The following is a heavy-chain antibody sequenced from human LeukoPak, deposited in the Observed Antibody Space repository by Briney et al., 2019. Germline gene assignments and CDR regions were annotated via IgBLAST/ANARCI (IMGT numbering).Heavy chain of an antibody. Sequence: QSGGSLRLSCAASGFTFSSYWMHWVRQTPGKGLVWVSRKSDGSTIYADSVKGRFTISRDNAKKSLYLQMNSLRVEDTAVYYCARSELGYNYYYMDVWGKGTTVTISS. J-gene: IGHJ6*03. CDR2: KSDGST. CDR1: GFTFSSYW. CDR3: ARSELGYNYYYMDV. V-gene: IGHV3-74*01. D-gene: IGHD3-10*01.